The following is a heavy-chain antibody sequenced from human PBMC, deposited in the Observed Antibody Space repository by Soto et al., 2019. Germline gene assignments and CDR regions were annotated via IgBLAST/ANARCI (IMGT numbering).Heavy chain of an antibody. CDR3: AREGGAGGSSSWSFDY. CDR2: IIPIFGTA. V-gene: IGHV1-69*12. J-gene: IGHJ4*02. Sequence: QVQLVQSGAEVKKPGSSVKVSCKASGGTFSSYAISWVRQAHGQGLEWMGGIIPIFGTANYAQKFQGRVTITADESTSTAYMELSSLRSEDTAVYYCAREGGAGGSSSWSFDYWGQGTLVTVSS. CDR1: GGTFSSYA. D-gene: IGHD6-13*01.